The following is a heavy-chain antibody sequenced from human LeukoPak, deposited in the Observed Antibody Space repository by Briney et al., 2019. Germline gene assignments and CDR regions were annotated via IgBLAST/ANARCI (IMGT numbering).Heavy chain of an antibody. CDR3: VSSGPYLYYGSGYYTY. J-gene: IGHJ4*02. Sequence: PGGSLRLSCVVSGFTFSSFSFHWVRQAPGKGLEWVSAISGRSLYIYYADSVKGRFTISRDNAKNSLYLQMNGLRAEDTAVHYCVSSGPYLYYGSGYYTYWGQGTLVTVSS. CDR1: GFTFSSFS. CDR2: ISGRSLYI. D-gene: IGHD3-10*01. V-gene: IGHV3-21*01.